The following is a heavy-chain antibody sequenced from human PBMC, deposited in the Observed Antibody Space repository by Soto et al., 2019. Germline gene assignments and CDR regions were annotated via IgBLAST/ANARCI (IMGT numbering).Heavy chain of an antibody. J-gene: IGHJ4*02. CDR1: GFTFSRYA. D-gene: IGHD1-26*01. Sequence: EVQLLESGGGLVQPGGSLRLSCAASGFTFSRYAMRWVRQAPGQGLEWVSAISGSGGSTYYADSVKGRFTISRDNSKNTLYLQMNSLRAEDTAVYYCAKEGVGATVPFDYWGQGTLVTVSS. V-gene: IGHV3-23*01. CDR2: ISGSGGST. CDR3: AKEGVGATVPFDY.